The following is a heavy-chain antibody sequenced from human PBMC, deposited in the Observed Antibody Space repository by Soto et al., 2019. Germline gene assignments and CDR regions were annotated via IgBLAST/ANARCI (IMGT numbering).Heavy chain of an antibody. CDR2: FDPEDGET. J-gene: IGHJ5*02. D-gene: IGHD4-17*01. V-gene: IGHV1-24*01. Sequence: ASVKVSGKVSGYTLTELSMHWVRQAPGKGLEWMGGFDPEDGETIYALKFQGRVTMTEDTSTDTAYMELSSLRSEDTAVYYCATLPTTVTTLWFDPWGQGTLVTVSS. CDR3: ATLPTTVTTLWFDP. CDR1: GYTLTELS.